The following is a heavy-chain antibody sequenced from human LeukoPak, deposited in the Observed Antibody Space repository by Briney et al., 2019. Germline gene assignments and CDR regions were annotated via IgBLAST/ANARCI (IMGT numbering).Heavy chain of an antibody. V-gene: IGHV1-69*13. Sequence: GASVKVSCKASGGSFSSYAISWVRQAPGQGLEWMGGIIPIFGTANYAQKFQGRVTVTADESTSTAYMELSSLRSEDTAVYYCAREDTTYYDILTGSLSPLSYWGQGTLVTVSS. CDR1: GGSFSSYA. D-gene: IGHD3-9*01. J-gene: IGHJ4*02. CDR2: IIPIFGTA. CDR3: AREDTTYYDILTGSLSPLSY.